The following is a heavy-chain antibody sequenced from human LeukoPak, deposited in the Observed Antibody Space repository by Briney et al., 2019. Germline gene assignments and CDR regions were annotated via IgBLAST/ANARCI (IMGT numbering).Heavy chain of an antibody. J-gene: IGHJ1*01. CDR3: ARVGRYCSSTSCYAGHFQH. V-gene: IGHV4-30-4*02. CDR2: IYYRGTT. CDR1: VGSISRGDYY. Sequence: PSDTLSLTCTVSVGSISRGDYYCSWIRQPPGKVLDRNGYIYYRGTTYYNPSLKSRVTISVDTSKNQFSLKLSSVSAADTAVYYCARVGRYCSSTSCYAGHFQHWGQGTLVTVSS. D-gene: IGHD2-2*01.